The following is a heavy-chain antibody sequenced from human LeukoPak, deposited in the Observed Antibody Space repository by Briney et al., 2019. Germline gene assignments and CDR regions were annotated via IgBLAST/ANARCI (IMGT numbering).Heavy chain of an antibody. Sequence: GGSLSLSCAASGFTFSDYYMSWIRQAPGKGLEWISYISSDTTTYYADSVRGRFTISRDNAKNSLYLKMNSLRAEETAVYYCARYCSSTSCYIGSAEYFQDWGQGTLVTVSS. CDR1: GFTFSDYY. CDR3: ARYCSSTSCYIGSAEYFQD. CDR2: ISSDTTT. J-gene: IGHJ1*01. D-gene: IGHD2-2*02. V-gene: IGHV3-11*01.